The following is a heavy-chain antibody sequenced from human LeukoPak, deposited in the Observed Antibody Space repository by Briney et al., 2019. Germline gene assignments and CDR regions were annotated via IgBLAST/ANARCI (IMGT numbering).Heavy chain of an antibody. CDR2: IYYSGST. V-gene: IGHV4-39*01. CDR3: ARHVSTQQKRYYTNWFGP. D-gene: IGHD2-2*02. J-gene: IGHJ5*02. Sequence: PPETPSLTCTVSGGSISSSSYYWGWIRQPPGKGLEWIGSIYYSGSTYYNPSLKSRVTISVDTSKNQFSLKLSSVTAADTAVYYCARHVSTQQKRYYTNWFGPCGQRTLFSASS. CDR1: GGSISSSSYY.